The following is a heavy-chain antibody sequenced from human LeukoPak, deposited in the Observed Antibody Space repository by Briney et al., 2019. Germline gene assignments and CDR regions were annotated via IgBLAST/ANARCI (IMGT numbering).Heavy chain of an antibody. CDR1: GGSISSSNW. D-gene: IGHD3-10*01. J-gene: IGHJ3*02. Sequence: SGTLSLTCAVSGGSISSSNWWSWVRQPPGKGLEWIGEIYHSGSTNYNPSLKSRVTISVDKSKNQFSLKLSSVTAADTAVYYCARATMVRGVSDAFDIWGQGTMVTVSS. V-gene: IGHV4-4*02. CDR3: ARATMVRGVSDAFDI. CDR2: IYHSGST.